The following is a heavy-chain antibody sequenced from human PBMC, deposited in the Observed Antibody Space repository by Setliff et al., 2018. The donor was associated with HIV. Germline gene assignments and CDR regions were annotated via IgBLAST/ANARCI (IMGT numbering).Heavy chain of an antibody. CDR2: ISAYNGNT. CDR3: ARVRYCSGGSCYGGEYWFDP. D-gene: IGHD2-15*01. V-gene: IGHV1-18*04. CDR1: GYTFTGYY. Sequence: ASVKVSCKASGYTFTGYYMHWVRQAPGQGLEWMGWISAYNGNTNYAQKLQGRVTITRDTSTSTVYMELSSLRSEDTAVYYCARVRYCSGGSCYGGEYWFDPWGQGTLVTVS. J-gene: IGHJ5*02.